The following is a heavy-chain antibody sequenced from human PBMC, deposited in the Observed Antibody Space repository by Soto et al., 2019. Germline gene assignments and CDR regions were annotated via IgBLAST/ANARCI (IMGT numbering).Heavy chain of an antibody. J-gene: IGHJ5*02. Sequence: ASVKVSCKASGYTFTGYYMHWVRQAPGQGLEWMGWINPNSGGTNYAQKFQGRGTMTRDTSISTAYMELSRLRSDDTAVYYCARDLGYCSSTSCLVNWFDPWGQGTLVTVSS. CDR1: GYTFTGYY. V-gene: IGHV1-2*02. CDR3: ARDLGYCSSTSCLVNWFDP. CDR2: INPNSGGT. D-gene: IGHD2-2*01.